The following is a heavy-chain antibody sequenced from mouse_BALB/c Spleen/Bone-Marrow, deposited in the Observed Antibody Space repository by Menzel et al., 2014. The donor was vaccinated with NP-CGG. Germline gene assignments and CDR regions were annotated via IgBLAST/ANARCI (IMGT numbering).Heavy chain of an antibody. CDR1: GYTFTSYT. CDR2: INPSSGYA. V-gene: IGHV1-4*01. Sequence: VQGVESGAELARPGASVKMSCKASGYTFTSYTMHWVKQRPGQGLEWIGYINPSSGYANYNQKFKDKATLTADKSSSPAYMQLSSLTSEDSAVYYCARSAYYRSLFAYWGQGTLVTVSA. D-gene: IGHD2-14*01. CDR3: ARSAYYRSLFAY. J-gene: IGHJ3*01.